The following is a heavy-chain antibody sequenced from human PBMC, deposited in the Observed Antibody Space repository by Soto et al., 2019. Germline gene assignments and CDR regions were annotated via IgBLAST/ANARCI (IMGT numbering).Heavy chain of an antibody. Sequence: GGSLRLSCAASGFTFSSNVMSWVRQAPGKGLEWVSGIRGGGSNTFYADYVKGRFTISRDNSKNTLLLQMNSLGAEDTAVYYCAKDSNKYSSSLRGRYFDYWGQGIGVTVSS. CDR2: IRGGGSNT. V-gene: IGHV3-23*01. D-gene: IGHD4-4*01. CDR3: AKDSNKYSSSLRGRYFDY. J-gene: IGHJ4*02. CDR1: GFTFSSNV.